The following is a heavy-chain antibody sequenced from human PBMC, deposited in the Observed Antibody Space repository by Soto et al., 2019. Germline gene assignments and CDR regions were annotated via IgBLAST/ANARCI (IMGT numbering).Heavy chain of an antibody. Sequence: GGSLRLSCAASGFTFSSYGMHWVRQAPGKGLEWVAVIWYDGSNKYYADSVKGRFTISRDNSKNTLYLQMNSLRAEDTAVYYCARDLSETFPVIYGDYEQFDYWGQGTLVTVSS. CDR1: GFTFSSYG. V-gene: IGHV3-33*01. J-gene: IGHJ4*02. CDR3: ARDLSETFPVIYGDYEQFDY. D-gene: IGHD4-17*01. CDR2: IWYDGSNK.